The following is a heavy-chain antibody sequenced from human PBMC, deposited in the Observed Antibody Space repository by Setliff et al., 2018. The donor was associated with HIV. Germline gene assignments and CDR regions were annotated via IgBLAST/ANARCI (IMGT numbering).Heavy chain of an antibody. Sequence: ETLSLTCPISGGSFGVYRWSWIRQSAGRGLEWIGRIDSSGTTDYKPSLKGRVAISVDTSRNQFSLRVTSVTAADTAVYFCARDRHSSGLGSYGPWGPGILVTVSS. V-gene: IGHV4-4*07. D-gene: IGHD3-10*01. J-gene: IGHJ5*02. CDR2: IDSSGTT. CDR3: ARDRHSSGLGSYGP. CDR1: GGSFGVYR.